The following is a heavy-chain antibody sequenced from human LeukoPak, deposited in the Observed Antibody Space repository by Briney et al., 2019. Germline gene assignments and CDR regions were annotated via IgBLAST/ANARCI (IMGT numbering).Heavy chain of an antibody. J-gene: IGHJ5*02. CDR3: ARVTYYYDSSGQSSPNWFDP. Sequence: SETLSLTCAVYGGSFSGYYWTWIRQPPGKGLEWIGSIYYSGSTYYNPSLKSRVTISVDTSKSQFSLKLSSVTAADTAVYYCARVTYYYDSSGQSSPNWFDPWGQGTLVTVSS. CDR1: GGSFSGYY. V-gene: IGHV4-34*01. CDR2: IYYSGST. D-gene: IGHD3-22*01.